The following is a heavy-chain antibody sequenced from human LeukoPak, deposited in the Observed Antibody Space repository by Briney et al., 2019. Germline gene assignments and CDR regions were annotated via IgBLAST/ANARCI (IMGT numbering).Heavy chain of an antibody. Sequence: PGGSLRLSCAVSGFTFSSYGMHWVRQAPGKGLEWVAVIWYDGSNKYYADSVKGRFTISRDSSKNTLDLQMNSLRAEDTAVYYCVRVGYTNYGIDYWGRGTLVTVSS. D-gene: IGHD4-11*01. CDR3: VRVGYTNYGIDY. J-gene: IGHJ4*02. CDR1: GFTFSSYG. CDR2: IWYDGSNK. V-gene: IGHV3-33*01.